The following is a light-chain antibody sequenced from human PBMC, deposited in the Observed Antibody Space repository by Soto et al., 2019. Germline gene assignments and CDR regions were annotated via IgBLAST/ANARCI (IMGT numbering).Light chain of an antibody. V-gene: IGKV1-5*03. CDR2: KAS. CDR1: QSISSW. Sequence: DIQMTPSPSTLSASVVDIVTITCLAIQSISSWLAWYQQKPGKAPKLLIYKASSLESGVPSRFSGSGSGTEFTLTISSLQPDDFATYYCQQYNSYSKTFGQGTKVDIK. CDR3: QQYNSYSKT. J-gene: IGKJ1*01.